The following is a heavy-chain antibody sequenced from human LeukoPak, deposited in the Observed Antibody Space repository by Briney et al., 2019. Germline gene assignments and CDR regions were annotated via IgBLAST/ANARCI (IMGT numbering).Heavy chain of an antibody. J-gene: IGHJ5*02. CDR1: GGSITNYY. D-gene: IGHD6-19*01. CDR2: SHHIWST. CDR3: ATNAAVATSRSWFDP. V-gene: IGHV4-59*08. Sequence: SETLSLTCTVSGGSITNYYWSWIRQAPGKGLEWIGYSHHIWSTNYNPSLKSRVTISVDTSNNQISLKLTSVTAADTAVYYCATNAAVATSRSWFDPWGQGTLVTVSS.